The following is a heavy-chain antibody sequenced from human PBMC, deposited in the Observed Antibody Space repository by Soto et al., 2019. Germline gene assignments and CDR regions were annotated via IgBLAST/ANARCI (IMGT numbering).Heavy chain of an antibody. CDR2: ISSSSSYV. CDR1: GFTFSSYS. D-gene: IGHD1-1*01. J-gene: IGHJ5*01. CDR3: ARDRHETTALAPYNWFES. Sequence: SLRLSCAASGFTFSSYSMNWVRQAPGQGLEWVSSISSSSSYVYYADSVKGRFTISRDNAKNSLYLQMNSLTAEDTAVYYCARDRHETTALAPYNWFESWGQGTLVTVSS. V-gene: IGHV3-21*01.